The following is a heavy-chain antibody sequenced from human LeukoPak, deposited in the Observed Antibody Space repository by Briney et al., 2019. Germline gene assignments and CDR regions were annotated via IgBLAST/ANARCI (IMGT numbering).Heavy chain of an antibody. CDR3: AHRLAAAGTGGEYFQH. J-gene: IGHJ1*01. V-gene: IGHV2-5*01. CDR1: GFSLSTSGVG. D-gene: IGHD6-13*01. Sequence: SGPTLVKPTQTLTLTCTFSGFSLSTSGVGVGWIRQPPGKALEWLALIYWNDDKRYSPSLKSRLTITKDTSKNQVVLTMTNMDPVDTATYYCAHRLAAAGTGGEYFQHWGQGTLVTVSS. CDR2: IYWNDDK.